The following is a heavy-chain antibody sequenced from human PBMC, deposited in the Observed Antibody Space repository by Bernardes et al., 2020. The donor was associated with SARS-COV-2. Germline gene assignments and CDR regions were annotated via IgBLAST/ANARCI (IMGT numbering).Heavy chain of an antibody. Sequence: GGSLRLSCAASGFTFNSYAMTWVRQAPGKGLEWVSGMSGSGGSTYYADSVKGRFTISRDNSKNTLYLQMNSLRAEDTAVYYCAKDVSVAPSRGMDGWGRGTTVNVSS. J-gene: IGHJ6*02. CDR3: AKDVSVAPSRGMDG. V-gene: IGHV3-23*01. CDR2: MSGSGGST. CDR1: GFTFNSYA.